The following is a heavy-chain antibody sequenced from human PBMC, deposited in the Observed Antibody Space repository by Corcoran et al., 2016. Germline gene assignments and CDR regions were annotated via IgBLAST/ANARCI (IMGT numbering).Heavy chain of an antibody. D-gene: IGHD4-17*01. J-gene: IGHJ6*02. CDR1: GGTFSSYA. Sequence: QVQLVQSGAEVKKPGSSVKVSCKASGGTFSSYAISWVRQAPGQGLEWMGGIIPIFGTANYAQKFQGRVTITADKSTSTAYMELSSLRSEDTAVDYCARDGGDYRYYYYYGMDVWGQGTTVTVSS. CDR2: IIPIFGTA. V-gene: IGHV1-69*06. CDR3: ARDGGDYRYYYYYGMDV.